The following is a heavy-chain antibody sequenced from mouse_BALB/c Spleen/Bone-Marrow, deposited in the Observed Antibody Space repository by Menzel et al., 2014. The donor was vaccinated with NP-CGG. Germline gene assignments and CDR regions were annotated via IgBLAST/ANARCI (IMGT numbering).Heavy chain of an antibody. Sequence: QVQLQQSGAELVRPGSSVKISCKASGYAFSSYWMNWVKQRPGQGLEWIGQIYPGDGDTNYNGKFKGKATLTADKSSSTAYMQLSSLTSEDSAVYFCARRGYYYGSSYLDYWGQGTTLTVSS. CDR1: GYAFSSYW. CDR3: ARRGYYYGSSYLDY. D-gene: IGHD1-1*01. V-gene: IGHV1-80*01. J-gene: IGHJ2*01. CDR2: IYPGDGDT.